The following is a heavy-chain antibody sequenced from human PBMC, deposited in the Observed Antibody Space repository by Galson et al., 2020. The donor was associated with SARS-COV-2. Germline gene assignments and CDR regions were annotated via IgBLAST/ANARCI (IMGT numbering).Heavy chain of an antibody. CDR3: AKGTTTVTTFDY. CDR2: IGASGVTT. J-gene: IGHJ4*02. Sequence: GESLKISCVASGFTFTNYPTHWVRQAPGKGLEWVSAIGASGVTTYYADSVRGWFTISRDNSKNTLYLQMNSLRAEDTAIYYCAKGTTTVTTFDYWGQGTLLTVSS. D-gene: IGHD4-4*01. V-gene: IGHV3-23*01. CDR1: GFTFTNYP.